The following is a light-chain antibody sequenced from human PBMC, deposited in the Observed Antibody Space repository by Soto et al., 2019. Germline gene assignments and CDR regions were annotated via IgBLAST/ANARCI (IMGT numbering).Light chain of an antibody. CDR1: RSVSSN. V-gene: IGKV3-15*01. CDR2: GAS. CDR3: QQYNNWPPYT. J-gene: IGKJ2*01. Sequence: EIVMTQSPATLSVSPGERATLSCRASRSVSSNLAWYQQKPGQAPRLLMYGASTRATGIPARFSGSGSGTVFTLTISSLQPEDFAVYYCQQYNNWPPYTFGQGTKLEI.